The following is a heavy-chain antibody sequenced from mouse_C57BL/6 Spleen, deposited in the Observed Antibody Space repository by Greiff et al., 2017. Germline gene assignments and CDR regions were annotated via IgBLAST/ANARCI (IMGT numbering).Heavy chain of an antibody. Sequence: EVQLVESGGDLVKPGGSLKLSCAASGFTFSSYGMSWVRQTPDKRLEWVATISSGGSYTYYPDSVKGRFTFSRDNAKNTLYLQMSSLKSEDTAMYYCARDPYYSKSPFDYWGQGTTLTVSS. CDR1: GFTFSSYG. J-gene: IGHJ2*01. D-gene: IGHD2-5*01. V-gene: IGHV5-6*01. CDR3: ARDPYYSKSPFDY. CDR2: ISSGGSYT.